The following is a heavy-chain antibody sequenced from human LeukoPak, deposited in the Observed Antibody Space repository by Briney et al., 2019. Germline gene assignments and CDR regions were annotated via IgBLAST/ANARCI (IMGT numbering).Heavy chain of an antibody. CDR1: GFTFSSYS. V-gene: IGHV3-30*02. D-gene: IGHD3-22*01. CDR2: IRYDGSNK. CDR3: AKTMSPYYYDSSGF. Sequence: GGSLRLSCAASGFTFSSYSMNWVRQAPGKGLEWVAFIRYDGSNKYYADSVKGRFTISRDNSKNTLYLQMNSLRTEDTAVYYCAKTMSPYYYDSSGFWGQGTLVTVSS. J-gene: IGHJ4*02.